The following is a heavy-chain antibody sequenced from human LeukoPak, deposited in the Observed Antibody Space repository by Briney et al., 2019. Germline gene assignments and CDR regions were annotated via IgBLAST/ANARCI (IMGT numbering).Heavy chain of an antibody. CDR2: IYNSGST. Sequence: SETLSLTCTVSGGSISVYYWSWIRQPPGKGLEWIGYIYNSGSTNYNPSLKSRLTIPVDTSKNQFSLKLRSVTAADTAVYYCARDRELGHWGQGTLVTVSS. V-gene: IGHV4-59*01. CDR1: GGSISVYY. D-gene: IGHD3-10*01. CDR3: ARDRELGH. J-gene: IGHJ4*02.